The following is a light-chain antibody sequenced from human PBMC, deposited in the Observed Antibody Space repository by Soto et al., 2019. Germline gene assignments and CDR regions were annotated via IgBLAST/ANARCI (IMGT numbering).Light chain of an antibody. J-gene: IGKJ5*01. Sequence: EIVLTQSRATLSFSPGERATLSCRASQSVSSYLAWYQQKPGQSPRLLIYDASTRAPGIPARFSGSGTGTDFTLTISSLEPEDSAVYHCQQRSNWPSITFGQGTRLEIK. V-gene: IGKV3-11*01. CDR2: DAS. CDR3: QQRSNWPSIT. CDR1: QSVSSY.